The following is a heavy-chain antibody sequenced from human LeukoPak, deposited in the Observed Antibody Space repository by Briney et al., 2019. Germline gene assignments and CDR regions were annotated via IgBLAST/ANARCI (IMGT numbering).Heavy chain of an antibody. D-gene: IGHD1-1*01. Sequence: ASVKVSCKASGYTFTNYYMHWVRQAPGQGLEWMGMISPSGASTSYAQKFQGRVTMTRDVSTSTVYMELSSLRSEDTAVYYCARHTAGYNSPRDSFNIWGQGTLVTVSS. CDR1: GYTFTNYY. J-gene: IGHJ4*02. CDR3: ARHTAGYNSPRDSFNI. V-gene: IGHV1-46*01. CDR2: ISPSGAST.